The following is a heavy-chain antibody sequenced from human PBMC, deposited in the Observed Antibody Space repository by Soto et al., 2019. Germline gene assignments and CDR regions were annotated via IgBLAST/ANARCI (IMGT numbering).Heavy chain of an antibody. CDR3: ARSQTTVTSYDY. CDR2: IYYSGTT. V-gene: IGHV4-28*01. Sequence: TLSLTCAVSGYSISSNNWWGWIRQPPGKGLEWIGYIYYSGTTYYNPSLKSRVTISVDRSKNQFSLKLSSVTAADTAVYYCARSQTTVTSYDYWGQGTLVTVSS. CDR1: GYSISSNNW. J-gene: IGHJ4*02. D-gene: IGHD4-17*01.